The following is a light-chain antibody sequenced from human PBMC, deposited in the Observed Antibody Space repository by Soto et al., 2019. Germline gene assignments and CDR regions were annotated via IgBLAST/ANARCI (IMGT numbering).Light chain of an antibody. CDR2: GAS. Sequence: EILLTQSPGTLPLSPGERATLSCRASQRVSSTYLAWYQQKPGQAPRLLIYGASTRATGIPARFSGSGSGTDFTLTISRLEPEDFALYYCQQYVTSPLTFGQGTKVDIK. CDR1: QRVSSTY. CDR3: QQYVTSPLT. V-gene: IGKV3-20*01. J-gene: IGKJ1*01.